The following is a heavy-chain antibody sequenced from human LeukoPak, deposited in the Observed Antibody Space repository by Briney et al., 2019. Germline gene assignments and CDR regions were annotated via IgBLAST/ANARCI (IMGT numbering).Heavy chain of an antibody. V-gene: IGHV4-34*01. Sequence: SETLSLTCAVYGGSFSGYYWSWIRQPPGKGLEWIGEINHSGSTNYNPSLKSRVTISVDTSKNQFSLKLSSVTAADTAVYYCARVVWELGNAFDIWGQGTMVTVSS. J-gene: IGHJ3*02. D-gene: IGHD1-26*01. CDR3: ARVVWELGNAFDI. CDR1: GGSFSGYY. CDR2: INHSGST.